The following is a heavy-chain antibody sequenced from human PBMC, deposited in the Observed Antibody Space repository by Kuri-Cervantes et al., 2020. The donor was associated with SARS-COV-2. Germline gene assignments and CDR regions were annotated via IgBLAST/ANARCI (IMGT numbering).Heavy chain of an antibody. Sequence: ASVKVSCKASGYTFTGYYMHWVRQGPGQRLEWMGWISAGNGNTKYSEKFQGRVTITRDTSATTANMELSSLRSEDTAVYYCARVGYCGSMSCYLDPWGQGTLVTVSS. V-gene: IGHV1-3*01. J-gene: IGHJ5*02. CDR1: GYTFTGYY. CDR2: ISAGNGNT. CDR3: ARVGYCGSMSCYLDP. D-gene: IGHD2-2*01.